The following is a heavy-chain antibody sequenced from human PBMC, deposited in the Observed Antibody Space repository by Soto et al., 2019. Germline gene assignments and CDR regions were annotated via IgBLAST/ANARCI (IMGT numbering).Heavy chain of an antibody. V-gene: IGHV3-48*02. CDR2: ISFSSNTI. CDR3: AKTRYDTSGYAFDI. D-gene: IGHD3-22*01. CDR1: GFSISNYS. J-gene: IGHJ3*02. Sequence: GGSLRLSCAASGFSISNYSMNWVRQAPGKGLEWISYISFSSNTIFYADSVKGRFTISRDNAKNSLYLQMNSLRDEDTAIYYCAKTRYDTSGYAFDIWRQGTMVTVSS.